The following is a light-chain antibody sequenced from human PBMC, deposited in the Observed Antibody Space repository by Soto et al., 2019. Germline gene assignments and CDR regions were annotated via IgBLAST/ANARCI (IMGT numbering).Light chain of an antibody. CDR3: QTWGTGIQV. V-gene: IGLV4-69*01. CDR1: SGHSSYT. Sequence: QPVLTQSSSASASVGSSVKLTCILSSGHSSYTIAWHQQQPEKGPRYLMKVNSDGSHSKGDGIPDRFSGSSSGAERYLTISSLQSEDEADYYCQTWGTGIQVFGGGTKLTV. CDR2: VNSDGSH. J-gene: IGLJ3*02.